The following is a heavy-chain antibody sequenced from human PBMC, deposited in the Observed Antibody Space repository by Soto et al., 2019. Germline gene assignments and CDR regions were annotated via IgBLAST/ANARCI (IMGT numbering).Heavy chain of an antibody. CDR3: AKDRGIAVAGGYFDD. V-gene: IGHV1-8*01. J-gene: IGHJ4*02. CDR2: MNPNTGNS. Sequence: XSVKGSCKAAGDTFTSYYIYWVRQATGQGLEWMGWMNPNTGNSGYAQKLQGRVTMTSDTSISTVYMELSRLRSEDTAVYYCAKDRGIAVAGGYFDDWGQGTLVTVSS. CDR1: GDTFTSYY. D-gene: IGHD6-19*01.